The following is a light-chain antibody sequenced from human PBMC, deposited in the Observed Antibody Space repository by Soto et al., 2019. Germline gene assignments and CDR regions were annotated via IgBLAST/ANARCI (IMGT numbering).Light chain of an antibody. V-gene: IGKV1-5*03. J-gene: IGKJ1*01. CDR2: KTS. CDR1: QSFDGW. CDR3: QQGWA. Sequence: DIQMTQSPTTLSASVGDRVTITCRASQSFDGWLAWYQQKPGKAPNLLIYKTSSLESGVPSRFSGSGSDTEFTLSISNLQPDDFATYYCQQGWAFGQGTQVEIK.